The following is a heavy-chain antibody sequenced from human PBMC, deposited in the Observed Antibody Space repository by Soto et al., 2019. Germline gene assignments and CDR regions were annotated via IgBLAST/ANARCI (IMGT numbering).Heavy chain of an antibody. V-gene: IGHV3-21*01. CDR1: GFTCSSYS. D-gene: IGHD1-26*01. Sequence: GGSMRLCCAASGFTCSSYSMNWVLQAAGKGLEWVSSISSSSSYIYYADSAKGRFTISRDTSNNTLYMQMNSLRPEDTAVYYSAKLDIVGPTGPRDPWGQGALVTVSS. CDR2: ISSSSSYI. J-gene: IGHJ5*02. CDR3: AKLDIVGPTGPRDP.